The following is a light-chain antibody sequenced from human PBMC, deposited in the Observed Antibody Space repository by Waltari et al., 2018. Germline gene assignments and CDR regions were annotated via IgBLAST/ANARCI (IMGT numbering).Light chain of an antibody. CDR3: QQYNNRPPGT. V-gene: IGKV3-15*01. Sequence: ETVMTQSPATLSVSPGESGTLSCRTSQSVGTYLAWYQQRPGQAPRLLIYGASTRATGSPARFRGRGSGTEFTLTISGLQSEDSAVYYCQQYNNRPPGTFGQGTKVEI. J-gene: IGKJ1*01. CDR1: QSVGTY. CDR2: GAS.